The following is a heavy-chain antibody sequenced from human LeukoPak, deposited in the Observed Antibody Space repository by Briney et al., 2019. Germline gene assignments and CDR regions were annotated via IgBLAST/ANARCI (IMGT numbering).Heavy chain of an antibody. CDR3: ARHGGYDFWSGYYTRDYYYGMDV. D-gene: IGHD3-3*01. V-gene: IGHV4-59*08. J-gene: IGHJ6*02. CDR2: IYYSGST. Sequence: PSETLSLTCTVSGGSISSYYWSWIRQPPGKGLEWIGYIYYSGSTNYNPSLKSRVTISVDTSKNQFSLKLSSVTAADTAVYYCARHGGYDFWSGYYTRDYYYGMDVWGQGTTVTVSS. CDR1: GGSISSYY.